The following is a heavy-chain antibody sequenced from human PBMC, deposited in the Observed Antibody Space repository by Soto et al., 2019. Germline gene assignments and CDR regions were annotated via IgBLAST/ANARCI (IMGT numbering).Heavy chain of an antibody. D-gene: IGHD1-26*01. CDR3: ARSSRGVLGIIIEGSNWLAH. Sequence: APVKVSCKTSGYIFTSYAMHWVRQAPGHGLEWMGIINPNGGSTRFAQTFQGRITMTTDTSTSTVYMELRSLRSEDTAVYYCARSSRGVLGIIIEGSNWLAHWGQGSLVTVSS. V-gene: IGHV1-46*01. J-gene: IGHJ5*02. CDR1: GYIFTSYA. CDR2: INPNGGST.